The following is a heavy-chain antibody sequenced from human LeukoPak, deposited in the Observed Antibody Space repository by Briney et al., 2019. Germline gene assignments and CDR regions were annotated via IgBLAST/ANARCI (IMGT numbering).Heavy chain of an antibody. CDR2: IWYDGSNK. V-gene: IGHV3-33*06. CDR1: GFTFSSYG. Sequence: PGRSLRLSCAASGFTFSSYGMPWVRQAPGKGLEWVAVIWYDGSNKYYADSVKGRFTISRDNSKNPLYLQMNSLRAEDTAVYYCAKDVTMVRGVINYWGQGTLVTVSS. CDR3: AKDVTMVRGVINY. J-gene: IGHJ4*02. D-gene: IGHD3-10*01.